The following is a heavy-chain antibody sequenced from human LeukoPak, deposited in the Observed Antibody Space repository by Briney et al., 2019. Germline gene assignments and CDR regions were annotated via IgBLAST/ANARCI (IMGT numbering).Heavy chain of an antibody. V-gene: IGHV3-43*02. CDR3: AKGSVDTAMATDY. D-gene: IGHD5-18*01. CDR1: RFTFDDYA. J-gene: IGHJ4*02. Sequence: GGSLRLSCAASRFTFDDYAMHWVRQAPGKGLEWVSRISGNGYRTYYADSVKGRFTISRDNRKNSLYLQMNSLRTEDTALYYCAKGSVDTAMATDYWGQGTLVSVSS. CDR2: ISGNGYRT.